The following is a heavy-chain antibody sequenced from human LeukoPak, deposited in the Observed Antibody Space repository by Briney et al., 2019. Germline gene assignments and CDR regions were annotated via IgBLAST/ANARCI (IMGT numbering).Heavy chain of an antibody. J-gene: IGHJ4*02. CDR2: IIPIFGTA. D-gene: IGHD6-13*01. CDR3: ARDTGIAASADQFDY. V-gene: IGHV1-69*06. CDR1: GGTFSSYA. Sequence: ASVKVSCKASGGTFSSYAISWVRQAPGQGLEWMGGIIPIFGTANYAQKFQGRVTITADRSTSTAYMELSSLRSEDTAVYYCARDTGIAASADQFDYWGQGTLVTVSS.